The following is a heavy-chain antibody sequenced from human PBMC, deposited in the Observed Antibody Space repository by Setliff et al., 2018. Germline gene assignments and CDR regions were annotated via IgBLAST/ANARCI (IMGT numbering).Heavy chain of an antibody. CDR1: GGSISDIGYY. CDR2: IYYSGST. J-gene: IGHJ6*02. V-gene: IGHV4-39*07. CDR3: ARVPSYGSGSYYYYYYGMDV. D-gene: IGHD3-10*01. Sequence: SETLSLTCTVSGGSISDIGYYWGWIRQPPGKGLEWIGSIYYSGSTYYKPSLKSRVTISVDTSKNQFSLKLSSVTAADTAVYYCARVPSYGSGSYYYYYYGMDVWGQGTTVTVSS.